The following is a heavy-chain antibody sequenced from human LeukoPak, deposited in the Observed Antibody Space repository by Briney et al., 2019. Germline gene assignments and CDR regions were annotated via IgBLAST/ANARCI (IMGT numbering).Heavy chain of an antibody. Sequence: SETLSLTCTVSGGSISSYYWSWIRQPAGKGLEWIGRIYTSGSTNYNPSLKIRVTISVDKSKNQFSLKLSSVTAADTAVYYCARDGVYYDSSGYYFDYWGQGTLVTVSS. CDR1: GGSISSYY. D-gene: IGHD3-22*01. J-gene: IGHJ4*02. CDR2: IYTSGST. V-gene: IGHV4-4*07. CDR3: ARDGVYYDSSGYYFDY.